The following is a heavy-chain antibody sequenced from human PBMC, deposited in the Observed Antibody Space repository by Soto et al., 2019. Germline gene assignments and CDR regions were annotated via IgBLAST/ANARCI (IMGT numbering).Heavy chain of an antibody. J-gene: IGHJ4*02. D-gene: IGHD6-13*01. Sequence: PGGSLRLSCAASGFTSSSSAMSWVRQAPGKGLEWVSAISGSGSNTYYADSVKGRFTISRDNSKSTLYLQMNSLRAEDTAIYYCAKGYISRGYFVCWGQGALVTVSS. V-gene: IGHV3-23*01. CDR3: AKGYISRGYFVC. CDR1: GFTSSSSA. CDR2: ISGSGSNT.